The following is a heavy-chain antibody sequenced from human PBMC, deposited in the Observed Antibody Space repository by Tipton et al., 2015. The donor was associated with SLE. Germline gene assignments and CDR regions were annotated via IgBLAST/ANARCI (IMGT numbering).Heavy chain of an antibody. CDR1: TFSNYG. V-gene: IGHV4-39*02. Sequence: TFSNYGMAWVRQAPGKGLEWIGSIHSGGNTFYNPSLKSRVTISMDTSKNQVSLKLNSLTAADTAVYYCARDIRRGHSGYDYHAFDIWGQGTMVTVSS. CDR3: ARDIRRGHSGYDYHAFDI. CDR2: IHSGGNT. D-gene: IGHD5-12*01. J-gene: IGHJ3*02.